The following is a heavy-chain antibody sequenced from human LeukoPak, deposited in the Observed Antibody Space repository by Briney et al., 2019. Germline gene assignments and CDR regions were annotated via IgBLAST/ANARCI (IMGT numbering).Heavy chain of an antibody. J-gene: IGHJ4*02. CDR3: ARQHRAYNWNGPPLHFFDH. V-gene: IGHV1-69*01. Sequence: GASVKVSCKASGGTFSNYAISWVRQAPGQGLEWMGGIIPIFGTRNYAQKFQGRVTVTADESTSTAYMELSSLRSDDTAVYYCARQHRAYNWNGPPLHFFDHWGQGTLVTVSS. D-gene: IGHD1-20*01. CDR1: GGTFSNYA. CDR2: IIPIFGTR.